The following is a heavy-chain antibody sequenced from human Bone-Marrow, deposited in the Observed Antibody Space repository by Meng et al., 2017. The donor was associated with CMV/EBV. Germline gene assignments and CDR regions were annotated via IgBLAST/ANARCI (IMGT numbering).Heavy chain of an antibody. Sequence: SVKVSCKASGGTFSSYAISWVRQAPGRGLEWMGGIIPIFGTANYAQKFQGRVTITTDESTSTAYMELSSLRSEDTAVYYCARDRAHYYDSSGYYSDGNWFDPWGQGTLVTVSS. V-gene: IGHV1-69*05. CDR1: GGTFSSYA. J-gene: IGHJ5*02. CDR2: IIPIFGTA. CDR3: ARDRAHYYDSSGYYSDGNWFDP. D-gene: IGHD3-22*01.